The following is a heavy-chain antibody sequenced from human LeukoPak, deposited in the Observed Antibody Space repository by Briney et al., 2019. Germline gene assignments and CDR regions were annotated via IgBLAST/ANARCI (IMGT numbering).Heavy chain of an antibody. Sequence: GGSLRLSCAASGFTFSTYAMSWVRQAPGKGLEWVSAISGSGGSTYYADSVKGRFTISRDNSKNTLYLQINSLRAEDTALYYCAKKSGGDCHDYWGQGTLVTVFS. D-gene: IGHD2-21*02. V-gene: IGHV3-23*01. CDR3: AKKSGGDCHDY. CDR2: ISGSGGST. CDR1: GFTFSTYA. J-gene: IGHJ4*02.